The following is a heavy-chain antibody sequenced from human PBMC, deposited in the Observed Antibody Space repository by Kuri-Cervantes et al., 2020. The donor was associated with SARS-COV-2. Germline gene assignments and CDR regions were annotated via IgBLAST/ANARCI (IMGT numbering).Heavy chain of an antibody. CDR3: ASQEGSGWYPASFQH. J-gene: IGHJ1*01. D-gene: IGHD6-19*01. V-gene: IGHV1-69*13. CDR1: GGTFSSYA. Sequence: SVKVSCKASGGTFSSYAMSWVRQAPGQGLEWMGRIIPIFGTANYAQKFQGRVTITADESTSTAYMELSSLRSEDTAVYYCASQEGSGWYPASFQHWGQGTLVTVSS. CDR2: IIPIFGTA.